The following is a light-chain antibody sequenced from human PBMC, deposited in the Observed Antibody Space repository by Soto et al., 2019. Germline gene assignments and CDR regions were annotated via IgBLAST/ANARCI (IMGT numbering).Light chain of an antibody. CDR1: QSISSY. J-gene: IGKJ1*01. CDR2: AAS. CDR3: QQYNSYS. Sequence: DVQMTQSPSSLSASVGDRVTIICRASQSISSYLNWYQQKPGKVPKLLIYAASSLQSGVPSRFSGSGSGTEFTLTISSLQPDDFATYYCQQYNSYSFGQGTKVDIK. V-gene: IGKV1-39*01.